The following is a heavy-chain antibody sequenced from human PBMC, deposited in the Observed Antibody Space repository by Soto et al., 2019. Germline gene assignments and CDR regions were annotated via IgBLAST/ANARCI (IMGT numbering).Heavy chain of an antibody. CDR1: GGSVSSGSYY. J-gene: IGHJ5*02. Sequence: QVQLQESGPGLVKPSETLSLTCTVSGGSVSSGSYYWSWIRQPPGKGLEWIGYIYYSGSTNYNPSPKSRVTISVDTSKNQFSLKLSSVTAADTAVYYCARVSAMYGGWFDPWGQGTLVTVSS. D-gene: IGHD3-10*02. CDR2: IYYSGST. CDR3: ARVSAMYGGWFDP. V-gene: IGHV4-61*01.